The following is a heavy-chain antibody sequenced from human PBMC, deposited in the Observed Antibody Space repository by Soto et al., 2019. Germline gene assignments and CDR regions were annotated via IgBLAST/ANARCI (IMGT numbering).Heavy chain of an antibody. CDR3: ARAIEGFSSGFSFDY. J-gene: IGHJ4*02. Sequence: HPGGSLRLSCAASGFTFSNYEMNWVRQAPGKGLEWISHISSGGGAIYYTDSVKGRFTISRDNAKNSLYLLMNSLRAEDSAVYYCARAIEGFSSGFSFDYWGLGTLVTVSS. V-gene: IGHV3-48*03. D-gene: IGHD3-3*01. CDR2: ISSGGGAI. CDR1: GFTFSNYE.